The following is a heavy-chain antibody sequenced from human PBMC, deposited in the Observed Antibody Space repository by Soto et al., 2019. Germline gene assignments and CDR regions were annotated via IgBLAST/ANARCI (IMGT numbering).Heavy chain of an antibody. D-gene: IGHD3-22*01. V-gene: IGHV1-8*01. J-gene: IGHJ4*02. CDR1: GYTFTSYD. CDR3: ARVIYYDSSGYSGDFDY. CDR2: MNPNSGNT. Sequence: GASVKVSCKASGYTFTSYDINWVRQATGQGLEWMGWMNPNSGNTGYAQKFQGRVTMTRNTSISTAYMELSSLRSEDTAVYYCARVIYYDSSGYSGDFDYWGQGTLVTVSS.